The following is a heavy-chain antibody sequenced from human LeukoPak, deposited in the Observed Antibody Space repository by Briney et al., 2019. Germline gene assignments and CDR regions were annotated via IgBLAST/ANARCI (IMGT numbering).Heavy chain of an antibody. CDR1: GGSISSSSYY. V-gene: IGHV4-39*01. CDR3: ARHITHVSSSFGY. J-gene: IGHJ4*02. CDR2: IYYSGST. Sequence: SETLSLTCTVSGGSISSSSYYWGWIRQPPGKGLEWIGSIYYSGSTYYNPSLKSRVTISVDTSKNQFSLKLSSVTAADTAVYYCARHITHVSSSFGYWGQGTLVTVSS. D-gene: IGHD6-6*01.